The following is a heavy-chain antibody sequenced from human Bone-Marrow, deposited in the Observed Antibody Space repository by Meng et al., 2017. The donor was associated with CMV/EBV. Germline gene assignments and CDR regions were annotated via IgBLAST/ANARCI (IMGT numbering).Heavy chain of an antibody. CDR3: ARDRWGKWELTGFYYYYGMDV. CDR2: IYHSGST. D-gene: IGHD1-26*01. V-gene: IGHV4-39*07. Sequence: SETLSLTCTVSGGSISSSSYYWGWIRQPPGKGLEWIGEIYHSGSTNYNPSLKSRVTISVDKSKNQFSLKLSSVTAADTAVYYCARDRWGKWELTGFYYYYGMDVWGQGTTVTVSS. CDR1: GGSISSSSYY. J-gene: IGHJ6*02.